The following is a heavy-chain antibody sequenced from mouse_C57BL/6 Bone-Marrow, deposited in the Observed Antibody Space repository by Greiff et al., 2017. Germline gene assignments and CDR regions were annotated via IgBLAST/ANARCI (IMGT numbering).Heavy chain of an antibody. J-gene: IGHJ2*01. CDR2: IDPENGDT. CDR1: GFNIKDDY. V-gene: IGHV14-4*01. CDR3: TTGGYDEDYFDY. D-gene: IGHD2-2*01. Sequence: VQLQQSGAELVRPGASVKLSCTASGFNIKDDYMHWVQQRPEPGLEWIGWIDPENGDTEYASKFQGKATITADTSSNTAYLQLSSLTSEDTAVYYCTTGGYDEDYFDYWGQGTTLTVSS.